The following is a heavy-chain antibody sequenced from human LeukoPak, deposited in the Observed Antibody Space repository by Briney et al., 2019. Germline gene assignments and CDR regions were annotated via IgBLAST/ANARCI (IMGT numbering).Heavy chain of an antibody. D-gene: IGHD6-19*01. CDR3: ARDRGGWPFDY. V-gene: IGHV3-33*01. Sequence: GGSLGLSCAASGFTFSSYGMHWVRQAPGKGLEWVAVIWSDGSNKNYADSVKGRFTISRDNSKNTLYLQMNSLRAEDTAVYFCARDRGGWPFDYWGQGTLVTVSS. CDR2: IWSDGSNK. J-gene: IGHJ4*02. CDR1: GFTFSSYG.